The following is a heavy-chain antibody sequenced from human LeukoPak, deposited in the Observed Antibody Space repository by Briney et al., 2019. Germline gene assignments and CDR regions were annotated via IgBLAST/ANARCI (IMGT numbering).Heavy chain of an antibody. CDR1: GNYW. V-gene: IGHV3-74*01. J-gene: IGHJ4*02. CDR2: INSDGSWT. CDR3: VSFYETY. D-gene: IGHD2/OR15-2a*01. Sequence: GGSLRLSCAASGNYWMHWVRQVPGKGLVWVSHINSDGSWTSYADSVKGRFTISKGNAKNTVYLQMNSLRAEDTAVYYCVSFYETYWGRGTLVAVSS.